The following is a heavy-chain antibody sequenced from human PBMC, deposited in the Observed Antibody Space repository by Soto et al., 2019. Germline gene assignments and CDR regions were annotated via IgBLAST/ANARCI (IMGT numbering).Heavy chain of an antibody. CDR3: GRDRRFGNGYNLGFDY. J-gene: IGHJ4*02. Sequence: QVQLVESGGGVVQPGRSLRLSCAASGFTFSSYAMHWVRQAPGKGLEWVAVISFDGSNKYYADSVKDRFTISRDNSKNTLDVQMNSLRAEDNAVYYCGRDRRFGNGYNLGFDYWGQGTLVTVSS. CDR2: ISFDGSNK. CDR1: GFTFSSYA. V-gene: IGHV3-30-3*01. D-gene: IGHD5-12*01.